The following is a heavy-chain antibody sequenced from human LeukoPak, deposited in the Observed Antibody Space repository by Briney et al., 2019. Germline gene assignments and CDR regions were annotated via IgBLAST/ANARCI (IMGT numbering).Heavy chain of an antibody. CDR1: GFTVGDYA. D-gene: IGHD1-1*01. V-gene: IGHV3-49*03. CDR3: TRGWNDVDWYDP. J-gene: IGHJ5*02. CDR2: KRRKASGGTT. Sequence: GGSLRLSCAVSGFTVGDYAVSWFRQAPGKGLEWVGFKRRKASGGTTDYAASVRGRFSISIDDSKSIAYLQMNSLKTEDTAVYYCTRGWNDVDWYDPWGQGTLVTVSS.